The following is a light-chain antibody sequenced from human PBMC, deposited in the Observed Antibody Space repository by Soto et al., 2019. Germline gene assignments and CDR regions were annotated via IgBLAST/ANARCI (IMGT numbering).Light chain of an antibody. V-gene: IGKV3-15*01. CDR3: HQYNTWLWT. J-gene: IGKJ1*01. Sequence: EVVMTQSPATLSVSPGERATLSCRASQSVNANLAWYQQKPGQAPRLLIHGASNRATGIPARFSGSGFGTEFILTISILQTDDFAVYYCHQYNTWLWTFGQVTKV. CDR1: QSVNAN. CDR2: GAS.